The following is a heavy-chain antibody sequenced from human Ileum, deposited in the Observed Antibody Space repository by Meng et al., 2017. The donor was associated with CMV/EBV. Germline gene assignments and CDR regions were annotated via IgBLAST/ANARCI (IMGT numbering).Heavy chain of an antibody. CDR1: GFTFSDYY. CDR3: ATVRVGNHNGRKSYCFDF. D-gene: IGHD2-8*01. V-gene: IGHV3-69-1*01. J-gene: IGHJ4*02. CDR2: ISSSSTI. Sequence: GESLKISCAASGFTFSDYYMNWVRQAPGKGLEWVSSISSSSTIYYADSVKGRFTIPRDNAKNSLYLQMNSLKGEDTAVYYCATVRVGNHNGRKSYCFDFWGQGALVTVSS.